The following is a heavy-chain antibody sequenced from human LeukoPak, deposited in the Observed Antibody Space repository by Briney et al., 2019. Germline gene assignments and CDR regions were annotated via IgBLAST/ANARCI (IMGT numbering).Heavy chain of an antibody. CDR1: GGSINSY. J-gene: IGHJ5*02. CDR2: ISGSGTI. V-gene: IGHV4-4*07. CDR3: ARRRYYYGSGSSPQFDP. Sequence: SETLSLTCTVSGGSINSYWSWIRQPAGKGLEWIGRISGSGTITYNPALQSRLSISIDTSKNQFSLKLSSVTAADTAVYYCARRRYYYGSGSSPQFDPWGQGTLVTVSS. D-gene: IGHD3-10*01.